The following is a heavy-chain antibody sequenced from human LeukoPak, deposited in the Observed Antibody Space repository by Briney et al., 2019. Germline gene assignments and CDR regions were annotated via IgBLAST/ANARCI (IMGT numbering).Heavy chain of an antibody. CDR1: GCTVSSNY. J-gene: IGHJ3*02. CDR3: ASSSGWYGDAFDI. V-gene: IGHV3-53*04. Sequence: GGSLRLSCAASGCTVSSNYMSWVRQAPGKGLEWVSVIYSGGSTDYADSVKGRFTISRHNSKNTLYLQMNSLRAEDTAVYYCASSSGWYGDAFDIWGQGTMVTVSS. D-gene: IGHD6-19*01. CDR2: IYSGGST.